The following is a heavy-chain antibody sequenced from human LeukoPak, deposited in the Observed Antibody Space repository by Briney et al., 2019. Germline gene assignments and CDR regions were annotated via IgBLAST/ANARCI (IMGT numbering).Heavy chain of an antibody. CDR3: WKAGLRYFGWLSQEFDY. V-gene: IGHV4-34*01. CDR1: GGSFSGYY. D-gene: IGHD3-9*01. Sequence: SETLSLTCAVYGGSFSGYYWSWIRQPPGKGLEWIGEINHSGSTNYNPSLKSRVSILVNTYNNHSSLKHSSVTGADPAVDYCWKAGLRYFGWLSQEFDYWGQGTLVTVSS. J-gene: IGHJ4*02. CDR2: INHSGST.